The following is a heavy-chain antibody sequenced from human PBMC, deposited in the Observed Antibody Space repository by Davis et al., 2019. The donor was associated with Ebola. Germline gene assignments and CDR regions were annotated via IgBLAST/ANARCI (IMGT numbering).Heavy chain of an antibody. V-gene: IGHV5-10-1*01. J-gene: IGHJ4*02. Sequence: GESLKISCKGSGYSFTSYWISWVRQMPGKGLEWMGKIAPSDSYTNYSPSFQGHVTISADKSINTAYLQWRSLKASDTDIYYCARHSAPSTVTHFDSWGQGTLVTVSS. CDR1: GYSFTSYW. D-gene: IGHD4-17*01. CDR2: IAPSDSYT. CDR3: ARHSAPSTVTHFDS.